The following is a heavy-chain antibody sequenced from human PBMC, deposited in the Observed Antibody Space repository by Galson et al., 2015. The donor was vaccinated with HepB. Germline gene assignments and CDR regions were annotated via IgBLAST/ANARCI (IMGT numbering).Heavy chain of an antibody. D-gene: IGHD1-26*01. CDR1: GFTFSGSA. CDR2: IRSKAKSYAT. Sequence: SLRLSCAASGFTFSGSAMHWVRQASGKGLEWVGRIRSKAKSYATAYAASVKGRFTISRDDSKNTAYLQMNSLKTEDTAVYYCLGPYSGSKNDAFDIWGQGTMVTVSS. CDR3: LGPYSGSKNDAFDI. V-gene: IGHV3-73*01. J-gene: IGHJ3*02.